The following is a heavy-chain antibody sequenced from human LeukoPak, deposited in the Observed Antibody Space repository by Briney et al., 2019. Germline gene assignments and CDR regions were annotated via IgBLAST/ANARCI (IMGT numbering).Heavy chain of an antibody. CDR3: ASAVAGTDFDY. Sequence: GGSLRLSCAASGSTFSSYEMNWVRQAPGKGLEWVSYISSSGSTIYYADSVKGRFTISRDNAKNSLYLQMNSLRAEDTAVYYCASAVAGTDFDYWGQGTLVTVSS. CDR2: ISSSGSTI. V-gene: IGHV3-48*03. J-gene: IGHJ4*02. D-gene: IGHD6-19*01. CDR1: GSTFSSYE.